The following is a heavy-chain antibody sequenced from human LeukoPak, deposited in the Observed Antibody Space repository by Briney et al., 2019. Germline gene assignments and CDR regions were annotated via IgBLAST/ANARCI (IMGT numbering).Heavy chain of an antibody. J-gene: IGHJ6*04. Sequence: GGSLRLSCAASGFTFSSYEMNWVRQAPGKGLEWVSVIYSGGSTYYADSVKGRFTISRDNSKNTLYFQMNSLRAEDTAVYFCVKSTRAVMAMMDVWGKGTTVTVSS. CDR1: GFTFSSYE. CDR3: VKSTRAVMAMMDV. V-gene: IGHV3-66*01. D-gene: IGHD3-16*01. CDR2: IYSGGST.